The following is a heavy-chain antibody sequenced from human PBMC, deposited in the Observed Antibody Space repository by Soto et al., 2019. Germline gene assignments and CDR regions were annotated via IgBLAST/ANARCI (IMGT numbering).Heavy chain of an antibody. J-gene: IGHJ4*02. CDR3: ARDHWNDGFYYFDD. CDR2: ISAYNGNT. Sequence: GASVKVSCKASGYTFTSYGISWVRQAPGQGLEWMGWISAYNGNTNYAQKLQGRVTMTTDTPTSTAYMELRSLRSDDTAVYYCARDHWNDGFYYFDDWGQGTLVTVSS. V-gene: IGHV1-18*01. CDR1: GYTFTSYG. D-gene: IGHD1-1*01.